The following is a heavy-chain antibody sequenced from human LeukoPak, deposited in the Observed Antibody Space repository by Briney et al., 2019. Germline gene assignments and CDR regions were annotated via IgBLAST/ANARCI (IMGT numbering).Heavy chain of an antibody. Sequence: SETLSLTCTVSGGSISSSSHYWGWIRQPPGKGLEWIGSIYYSGSTYYNPSLKSRVTISVDTSKNQFSLKLSSVTAADTAVYYCARAPPLWGGSYSEHWYFDLWGRGTLVTVSS. CDR1: GGSISSSSHY. CDR3: ARAPPLWGGSYSEHWYFDL. V-gene: IGHV4-39*07. J-gene: IGHJ2*01. CDR2: IYYSGST. D-gene: IGHD1-26*01.